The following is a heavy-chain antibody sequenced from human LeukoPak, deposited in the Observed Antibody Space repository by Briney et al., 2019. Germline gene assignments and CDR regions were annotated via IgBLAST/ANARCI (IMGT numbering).Heavy chain of an antibody. CDR2: IYYSGST. J-gene: IGHJ6*02. D-gene: IGHD5-12*01. CDR3: ASVVATIFSHYYGMDV. V-gene: IGHV4-59*08. Sequence: SETLSLTCTVSGGSISSYYWSWIRQPPGKGLEWIGYIYYSGSTNYNPSLKSRVTISVDTSKNQFSLKLSSVTAADTAVYYCASVVATIFSHYYGMDVWGQGTTVTVSS. CDR1: GGSISSYY.